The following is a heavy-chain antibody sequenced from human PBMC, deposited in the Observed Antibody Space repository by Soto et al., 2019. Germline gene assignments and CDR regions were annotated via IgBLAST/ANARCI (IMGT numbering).Heavy chain of an antibody. V-gene: IGHV4-59*08. CDR2: IHSGST. Sequence: QVQLQESGPGLVKPSGTLSLTCTVSGGSISSDDWNWIRKPPGKGLEWIGYIHSGSTTYSASIRSRGTISVNTSKNQSSLRLSTVNAADTALYFCARHDGSRRTDHLGQKTLVTVSS. D-gene: IGHD3-10*01. J-gene: IGHJ4*02. CDR3: ARHDGSRRTDH. CDR1: GGSISSDD.